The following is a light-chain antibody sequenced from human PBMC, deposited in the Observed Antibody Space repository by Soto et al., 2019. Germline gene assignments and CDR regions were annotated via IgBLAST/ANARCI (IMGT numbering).Light chain of an antibody. CDR1: QSVGTN. J-gene: IGKJ1*01. V-gene: IGKV3-15*01. CDR3: QQYNNWPET. Sequence: EIEMTQSPANLTLSPGERATLSCRASQSVGTNLAWYQQKPGQAPRLLIFGASTRTTGVPARISGSGSGTDFTLTISSLQSEDFAMYYCQQYNNWPETFGQGTKVDIK. CDR2: GAS.